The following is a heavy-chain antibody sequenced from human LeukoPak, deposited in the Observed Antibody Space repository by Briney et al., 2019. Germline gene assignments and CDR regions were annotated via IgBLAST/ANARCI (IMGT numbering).Heavy chain of an antibody. Sequence: SETLSLTCTVSGGSISSYYWSWIRQPPGKGLEWIGYIYYSGSTNYNPSLKSRVTISVDTSKNQFSLKLSSVTAADTAVYYCARQEELDYWGQGTLVTVSS. CDR3: ARQEELDY. J-gene: IGHJ4*02. V-gene: IGHV4-59*01. CDR1: GGSISSYY. D-gene: IGHD1-1*01. CDR2: IYYSGST.